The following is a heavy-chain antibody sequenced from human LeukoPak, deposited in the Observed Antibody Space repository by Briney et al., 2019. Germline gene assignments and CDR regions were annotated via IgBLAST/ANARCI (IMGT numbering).Heavy chain of an antibody. CDR3: AKNYGSGSYGSDY. Sequence: PSETLSLTCAVYGGSFSGYYWSWVRQAPGKGLEWVSVISGSGGSTYYADSVKGRFTISRDNSKNTLYLQMNSLRAEDTAVYYCAKNYGSGSYGSDYWGQGTLVTVSS. CDR2: ISGSGGST. D-gene: IGHD3-10*01. J-gene: IGHJ4*02. CDR1: GGSFSGYY. V-gene: IGHV3-23*01.